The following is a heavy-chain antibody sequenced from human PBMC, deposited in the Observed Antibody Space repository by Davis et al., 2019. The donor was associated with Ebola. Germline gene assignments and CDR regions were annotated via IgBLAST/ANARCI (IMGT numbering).Heavy chain of an antibody. J-gene: IGHJ3*02. CDR2: IYPGDSDT. D-gene: IGHD1-20*01. Sequence: GESLKISCKASGYTFTRYWIGWVRQMPGKGLEWMGLIYPGDSDTRYSPSFQGQVTISADKSISTAYLQWSSLKASDTAMYYCARPSITGTADAFDIWGQGTMVTVSS. V-gene: IGHV5-51*01. CDR1: GYTFTRYW. CDR3: ARPSITGTADAFDI.